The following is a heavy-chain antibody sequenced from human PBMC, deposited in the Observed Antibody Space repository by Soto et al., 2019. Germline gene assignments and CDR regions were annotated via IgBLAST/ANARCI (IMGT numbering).Heavy chain of an antibody. D-gene: IGHD1-1*01. CDR3: AKGTTTGTTRLDY. J-gene: IGHJ4*02. Sequence: QLQLQESGPGLVKPSETLSLTCTVSGGSIGSTGSYWGWIRQPPGKGLEWMGSMYYGGNTYNYYSPSLKSRVTISIDTSKNELSLKLSSVTAADTAVYYCAKGTTTGTTRLDYWGQGTLVTVSS. CDR1: GGSIGSTGSY. V-gene: IGHV4-39*02. CDR2: MYYGGNT.